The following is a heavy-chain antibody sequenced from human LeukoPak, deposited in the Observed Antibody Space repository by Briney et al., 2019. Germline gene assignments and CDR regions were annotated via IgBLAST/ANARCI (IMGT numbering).Heavy chain of an antibody. CDR3: AREDGYSLFDY. Sequence: SGTLSLTCTVSGGSISSGSYYWSWIRQPPGKGLEWIGEINHSGSTNYNPSLKSRVTISVDTSKNQFSLKLSSVTAADTAVYYCAREDGYSLFDYWGQGTLVTVSS. J-gene: IGHJ4*02. CDR1: GGSISSGSYY. CDR2: INHSGST. D-gene: IGHD5-24*01. V-gene: IGHV4-39*07.